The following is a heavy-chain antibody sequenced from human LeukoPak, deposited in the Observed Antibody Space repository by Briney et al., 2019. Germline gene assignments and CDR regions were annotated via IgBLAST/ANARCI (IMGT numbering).Heavy chain of an antibody. Sequence: SETLSLTCTVSGGSISSSSYYWGWIRQPPGKGLEWIGSIYYSGNTYYNPSLKSRVTISVDTSKNQFSLKLSSVTAADTAVYYCARDGGDYYDSSGYLYWGQGTLVTVSP. CDR1: GGSISSSSYY. V-gene: IGHV4-39*07. D-gene: IGHD3-22*01. J-gene: IGHJ4*02. CDR3: ARDGGDYYDSSGYLY. CDR2: IYYSGNT.